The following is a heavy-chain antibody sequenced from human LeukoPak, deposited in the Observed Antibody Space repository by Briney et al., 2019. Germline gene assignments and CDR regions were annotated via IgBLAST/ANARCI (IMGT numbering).Heavy chain of an antibody. CDR3: ARAAYCTNGVCYPIDY. CDR1: GYTFTSYG. CDR2: ISAYNGNT. J-gene: IGHJ4*02. V-gene: IGHV1-18*01. D-gene: IGHD2-8*01. Sequence: ASVKVSCKASGYTFTSYGISWVRQAPGQGLEWMGWISAYNGNTNYAQKFQGRVTMTTDTSTSTAYMELRSLRSDDTAVYYCARAAYCTNGVCYPIDYWGQGTLVTVSS.